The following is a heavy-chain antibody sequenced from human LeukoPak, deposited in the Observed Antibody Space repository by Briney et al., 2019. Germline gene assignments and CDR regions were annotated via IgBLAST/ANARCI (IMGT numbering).Heavy chain of an antibody. CDR1: GGSFSGYY. CDR3: ARHYDSSGYPYQH. J-gene: IGHJ1*01. Sequence: SSETLSLTCAVYGGSFSGYYWSWIRQPPGKGLEWIGEINHSGSTNYNPSLKSRVTISVDTSKNQFSLKLSSVTAADTAVYYCARHYDSSGYPYQHWGQGTLVTVSS. V-gene: IGHV4-34*01. CDR2: INHSGST. D-gene: IGHD3-22*01.